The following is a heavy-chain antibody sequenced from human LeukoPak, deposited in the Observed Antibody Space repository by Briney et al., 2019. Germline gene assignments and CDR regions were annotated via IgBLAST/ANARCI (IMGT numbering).Heavy chain of an antibody. J-gene: IGHJ3*02. V-gene: IGHV3-48*01. CDR1: GFTFNSHS. D-gene: IGHD6-19*01. CDR3: AKSEGTYSSGWDDAFDI. CDR2: ISTSSSTI. Sequence: GGSLRLSCAASGFTFNSHSMNWVRQAPGKGLEWVPYISTSSSTIDYADSVKGRFTISRDNSKNTLYLQMNSLRAEDTAVYYFAKSEGTYSSGWDDAFDIWGQGTMVTVSS.